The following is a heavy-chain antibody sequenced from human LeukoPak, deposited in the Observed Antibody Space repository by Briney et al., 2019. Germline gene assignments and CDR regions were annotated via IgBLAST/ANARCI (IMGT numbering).Heavy chain of an antibody. CDR1: GFPFSDFA. CDR3: AKFEGALLGNYYMDV. J-gene: IGHJ6*03. CDR2: ISGGGDNT. V-gene: IGHV3-23*01. Sequence: PEGSLRLSCAVSGFPFSDFAMSWVRQAPGKGLEWVSTISGGGDNTYFADSVKGRFTISRDNSKNTLFLQMVSLRAEDTAVYYCAKFEGALLGNYYMDVWGKGTTVTVSS.